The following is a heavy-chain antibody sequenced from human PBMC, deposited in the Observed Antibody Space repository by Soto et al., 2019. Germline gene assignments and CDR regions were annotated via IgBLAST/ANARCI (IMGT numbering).Heavy chain of an antibody. J-gene: IGHJ4*02. CDR2: ISHLEST. Sequence: SETLSLTCTVSGASISYGGFSWSWIRQSPGKGLEWIGYISHLESTYFHPSFKSRLTMSIDRTRNQFSLKLSSVPAADMAVYYCARGGGYGYFDYWGQGVLVTVSS. V-gene: IGHV4-30-2*06. CDR1: GASISYGGFS. CDR3: ARGGGYGYFDY. D-gene: IGHD5-12*01.